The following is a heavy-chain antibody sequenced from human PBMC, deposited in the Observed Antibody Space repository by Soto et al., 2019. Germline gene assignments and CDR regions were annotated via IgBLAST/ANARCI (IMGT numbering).Heavy chain of an antibody. J-gene: IGHJ6*01. D-gene: IGHD3-10*01. V-gene: IGHV6-1*01. CDR1: GDSVSSNSAA. Sequence: SQTLSLTCAISGDSVSSNSAAWNWIRLSPSRGLEWLGRTYYRSKWSNDYAVSVKSRITINPDTSKNQFSLQLNSVTPEDTAVYYCAREAISMVRGVTSYFYYYGMDVWGQGTTVTVSS. CDR2: TYYRSKWSN. CDR3: AREAISMVRGVTSYFYYYGMDV.